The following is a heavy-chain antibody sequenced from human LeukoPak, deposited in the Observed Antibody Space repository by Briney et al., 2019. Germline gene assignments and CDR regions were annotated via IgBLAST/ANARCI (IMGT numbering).Heavy chain of an antibody. Sequence: GASVKVSCKVSGYTLTELSMHWVRHAPGKGLELMGGFDPEDGETIYAQKFQGRVTMTEDTSTDTAYMELSSLRSEDTAVYYCATGAQSEDPYYYYYMDVWGKGTTVTVSS. CDR3: ATGAQSEDPYYYYYMDV. J-gene: IGHJ6*03. CDR1: GYTLTELS. CDR2: FDPEDGET. V-gene: IGHV1-24*01. D-gene: IGHD1-14*01.